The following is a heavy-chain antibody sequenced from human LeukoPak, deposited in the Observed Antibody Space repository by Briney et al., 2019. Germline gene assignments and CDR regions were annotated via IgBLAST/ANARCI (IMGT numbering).Heavy chain of an antibody. Sequence: SGGSLRLSCAASGFTFSSYSMNWVRQAPGKGREWVSCISTSSSYIYYADSVKGRFTISRDNSKNTLYLQMNSLRAEDTAVYYCAKEAAGLRFLEWLCPNYWGQGTLVTVSS. V-gene: IGHV3-21*01. CDR3: AKEAAGLRFLEWLCPNY. J-gene: IGHJ4*02. CDR2: ISTSSSYI. D-gene: IGHD3-3*01. CDR1: GFTFSSYS.